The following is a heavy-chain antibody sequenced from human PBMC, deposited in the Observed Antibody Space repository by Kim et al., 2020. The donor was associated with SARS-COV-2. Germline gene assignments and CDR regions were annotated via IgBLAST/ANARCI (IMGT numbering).Heavy chain of an antibody. CDR3: AKEVRARTCGGGNCYPVAYLQQ. Sequence: GGSLRLSCVVSGFTFSNYGMTWVRQAPGKGLEWVSTISDTAETTDYADSVKGRFTLSRDNFQNTLFLQMNSLRAEDTAVYFCAKEVRARTCGGGNCYPVAYLQQWGPGTLVTVSS. J-gene: IGHJ1*01. CDR1: GFTFSNYG. CDR2: ISDTAETT. D-gene: IGHD2-21*01. V-gene: IGHV3-23*01.